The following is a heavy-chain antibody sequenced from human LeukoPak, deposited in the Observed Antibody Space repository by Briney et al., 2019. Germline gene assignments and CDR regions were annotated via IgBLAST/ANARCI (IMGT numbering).Heavy chain of an antibody. CDR2: IYSSGST. J-gene: IGHJ4*02. V-gene: IGHV4-4*07. D-gene: IGHD1-26*01. Sequence: SETLSLTCTVSDDSINSYYWSWIRQPAGKGPEWIGRIYSSGSTNYNPSLKSRVTMSLDTSKKQFSLKLSSVTAADTAVYYCARDGGSSVIDYWGQGTLVTVSS. CDR1: DDSINSYY. CDR3: ARDGGSSVIDY.